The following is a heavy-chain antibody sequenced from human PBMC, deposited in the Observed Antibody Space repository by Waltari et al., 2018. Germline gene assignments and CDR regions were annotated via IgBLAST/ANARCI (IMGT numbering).Heavy chain of an antibody. CDR1: GGSISSNNYY. CDR3: ARHSAYAGTGYYYGMDV. Sequence: QLQLQESGPGLVKPSETLSLTCAVSGGSISSNNYYWDWIRQPPGKGLEWIGGIYYSGSTYYHPSLKSRVTISVDTSKNHFSLKLGSVTAADTSLYYCARHSAYAGTGYYYGMDVWGQGTTVTVSS. D-gene: IGHD6-13*01. V-gene: IGHV4-39*01. CDR2: IYYSGST. J-gene: IGHJ6*02.